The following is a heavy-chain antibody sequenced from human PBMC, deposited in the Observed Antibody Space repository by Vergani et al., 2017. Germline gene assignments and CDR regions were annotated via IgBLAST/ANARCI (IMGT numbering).Heavy chain of an antibody. CDR1: GYTFTGYY. Sequence: QVQLVQSGAEVKKPGASVKVSCKASGYTFTGYYMHWVRQAPGQGLEWMGWIIPIFGTANYAQKFQGRVTITADESTSTAYMELSSLRSEDTAVYYCARGSGSYYSGIWGQGTLVTVSS. CDR2: IIPIFGTA. D-gene: IGHD3-10*01. J-gene: IGHJ4*02. V-gene: IGHV1-69*01. CDR3: ARGSGSYYSGI.